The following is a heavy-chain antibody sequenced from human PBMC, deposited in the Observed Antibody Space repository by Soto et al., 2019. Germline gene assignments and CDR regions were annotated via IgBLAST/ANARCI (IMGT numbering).Heavy chain of an antibody. CDR2: IYNGEST. CDR1: GASISNYY. V-gene: IGHV4-59*01. CDR3: AQTTGWPGFDY. J-gene: IGHJ4*02. Sequence: QMQLQESGPGLVKPSETMSLTCTASGASISNYYWNWIRQPPGKGLEWIGHIYNGESTNYNPSLKSRVTISVDTLKSLFSLKLGSVTAADTAVYYCAQTTGWPGFDYWGQGILVTVSS. D-gene: IGHD6-19*01.